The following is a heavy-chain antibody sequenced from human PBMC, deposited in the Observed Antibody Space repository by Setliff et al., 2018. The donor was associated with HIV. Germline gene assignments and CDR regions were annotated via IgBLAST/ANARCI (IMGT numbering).Heavy chain of an antibody. J-gene: IGHJ4*01. Sequence: SETLSLTCGVDDGSFSGYSWSWIRQSPGKGLEWIGEVSRGGSTTYNPPLTGRVSVSVDTSKSQFSLKLTNVTAADAAVYYCARAVCPSLNCYSFFNYWGHGSLVTVSS. CDR2: VSRGGST. D-gene: IGHD2-15*01. V-gene: IGHV4-34*01. CDR3: ARAVCPSLNCYSFFNY. CDR1: DGSFSGYS.